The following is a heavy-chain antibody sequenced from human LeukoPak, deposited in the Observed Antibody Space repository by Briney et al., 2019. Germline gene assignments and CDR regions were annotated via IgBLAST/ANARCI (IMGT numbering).Heavy chain of an antibody. J-gene: IGHJ4*02. CDR3: ARDFLTTVTRWGYCDY. D-gene: IGHD4-17*01. CDR1: GFTFSDYY. Sequence: KTGGSLRLSCAASGFTFSDYYMSWIRQAPGKGLEWVSYISSSSSYTNYADSVKGRFTISRDNSKNTLYLQMNSLRAEDTAVYYCARDFLTTVTRWGYCDYWGQGTLVTVSS. V-gene: IGHV3-11*06. CDR2: ISSSSSYT.